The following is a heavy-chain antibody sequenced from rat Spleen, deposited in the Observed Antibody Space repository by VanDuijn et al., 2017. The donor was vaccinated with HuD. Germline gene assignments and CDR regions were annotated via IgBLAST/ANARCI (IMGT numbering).Heavy chain of an antibody. J-gene: IGHJ4*01. V-gene: IGHV5-7*01. Sequence: EVQLVESGGGLVQPGRSMKLSCAASGFIFSDHYVAWVRQAPTKGLEGVATINYDGRSTFYRDSVRYRFTISRDNAKSTLYLQMDSLKSEETSTYFCARHGRGERTYYYVMDAWGQGASVTVSS. CDR2: INYDGRST. CDR3: ARHGRGERTYYYVMDA. D-gene: IGHD4-3*01. CDR1: GFIFSDHY.